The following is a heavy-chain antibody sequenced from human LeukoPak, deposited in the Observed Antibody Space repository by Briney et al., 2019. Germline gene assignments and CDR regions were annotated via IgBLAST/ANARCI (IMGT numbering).Heavy chain of an antibody. V-gene: IGHV1-46*01. J-gene: IGHJ4*02. CDR1: GYTFTSYY. CDR3: ARSYYYDSSGYCPGY. CDR2: INPSGGST. Sequence: GASVKVSCRASGYTFTSYYMHWVRQAPGQGLEWMGIINPSGGSTSYAQKFQGRVTMTRDTSTSTVYMELSSLRSEDTAVYYCARSYYYDSSGYCPGYWGQGTLVTVSS. D-gene: IGHD3-22*01.